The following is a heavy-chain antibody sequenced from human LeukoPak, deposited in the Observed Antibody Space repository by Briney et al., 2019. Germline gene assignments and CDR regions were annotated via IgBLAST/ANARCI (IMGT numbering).Heavy chain of an antibody. CDR2: ISSGGSTK. CDR3: AGIGAAAGMRNDFDY. CDR1: GFTFSDYY. J-gene: IGHJ4*02. Sequence: AGGSLRLSCAASGFTFSDYYMSWIRQAPGMGLEWVSYISSGGSTKYYADSVKGRFTIAKDNAKNSLYLHMNSLRAADVAVYYCAGIGAAAGMRNDFDYWGRGTRVTVSS. V-gene: IGHV3-11*04. D-gene: IGHD6-13*01.